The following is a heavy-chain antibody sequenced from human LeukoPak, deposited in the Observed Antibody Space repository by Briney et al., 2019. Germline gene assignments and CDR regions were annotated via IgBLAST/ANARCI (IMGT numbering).Heavy chain of an antibody. D-gene: IGHD1-26*01. V-gene: IGHV1-69*05. CDR2: IIPIFGTA. J-gene: IGHJ4*02. CDR3: ARGVGATMPHYFDY. Sequence: SVKVSCKASGGTFCSYAISWVRQAPGQGLEWMGRIIPIFGTANYAQKFQGRVTITTDESTSTAYMELSSLRSEDTAVYYCARGVGATMPHYFDYWGQGTLVTVSS. CDR1: GGTFCSYA.